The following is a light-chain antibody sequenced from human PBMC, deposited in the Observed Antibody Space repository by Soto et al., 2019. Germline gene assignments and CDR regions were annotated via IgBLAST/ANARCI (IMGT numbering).Light chain of an antibody. CDR3: QQYNSEGT. J-gene: IGKJ1*01. V-gene: IGKV1-5*03. CDR1: QSVSTW. CDR2: MAS. Sequence: DIQMTQSPSTLSASVGDRVTITCRASQSVSTWLAWYQQKPGKAPQVLISMASTLESGVPSRFSGSGSGTEFTLTISSLQPDDFATYYCQQYNSEGTFGQGTKVDI.